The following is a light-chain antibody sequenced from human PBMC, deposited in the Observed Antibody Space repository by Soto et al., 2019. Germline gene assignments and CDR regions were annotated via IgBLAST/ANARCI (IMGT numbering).Light chain of an antibody. J-gene: IGLJ1*01. CDR1: SGDIGGCDY. V-gene: IGLV2-8*01. CDR3: SSYAGSNNPYV. CDR2: EVT. Sequence: QSVLTQPPSASGSPGQSVTISCTGTSGDIGGCDYVSWYQQHPGKAPKLMIYEVTKRPLGVPDRFSGSKSGNTASLTVSGLQAEDEADYYCSSYAGSNNPYVFGTGTKVTVL.